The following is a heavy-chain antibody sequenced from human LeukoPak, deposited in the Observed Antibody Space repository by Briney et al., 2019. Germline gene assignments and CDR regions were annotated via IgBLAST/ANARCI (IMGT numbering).Heavy chain of an antibody. Sequence: GGSLRLSCAASGFTFSSYSMNWVRQAPGKGLEWVSSISSSSSYIYYADSVKGRFTISRDNAKNSLYLQRNSLRAEDTAVYYCARATTAMEPFDYWGQGTLVTVSS. V-gene: IGHV3-21*01. D-gene: IGHD5-18*01. J-gene: IGHJ4*02. CDR1: GFTFSSYS. CDR2: ISSSSSYI. CDR3: ARATTAMEPFDY.